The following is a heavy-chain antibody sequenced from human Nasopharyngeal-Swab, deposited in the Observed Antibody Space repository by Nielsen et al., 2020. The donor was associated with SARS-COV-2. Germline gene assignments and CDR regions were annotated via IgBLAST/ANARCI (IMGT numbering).Heavy chain of an antibody. CDR3: ARGNWNLDF. CDR1: GFTFSSYA. Sequence: GGSLRLSCSASGFTFSSYAMSWVRQAPGKGLEWVSAISGSGGSTYYADSVEGRFTISRDNAKNSLHLQMNSLRAEDTALYYCARGNWNLDFWGQGTLVTVSS. CDR2: ISGSGGST. J-gene: IGHJ4*02. V-gene: IGHV3-23*01. D-gene: IGHD1-1*01.